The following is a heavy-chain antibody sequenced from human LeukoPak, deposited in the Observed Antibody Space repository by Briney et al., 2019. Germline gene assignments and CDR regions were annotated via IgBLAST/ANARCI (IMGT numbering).Heavy chain of an antibody. CDR3: ARDRVDTAMVYYYGMDV. D-gene: IGHD5-18*01. CDR2: IYHSGST. J-gene: IGHJ6*02. CDR1: GGSISGSNW. Sequence: SGTLSLTCAVSGGSISGSNWWSWVRQPPGKGPEWIGEIYHSGSTNYNPSLKSRVTISVDKSKNQFSLKLSSVTAADTAVYYCARDRVDTAMVYYYGMDVWGQGTTVTVSS. V-gene: IGHV4-4*02.